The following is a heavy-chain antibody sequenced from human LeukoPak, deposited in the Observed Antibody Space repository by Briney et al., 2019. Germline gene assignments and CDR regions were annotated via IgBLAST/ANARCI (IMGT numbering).Heavy chain of an antibody. CDR2: TRFDGTRE. D-gene: IGHD3-16*01. CDR3: ARGSRFFDY. Sequence: GGSLRLSCAASGFTFSNYGIHWVRQAPGKGLEWISFTRFDGTREYYADSVKGRFTISRDNAQNSLYLQMHSLRADDTAVYYCARGSRFFDYWGQGTLVTVSS. J-gene: IGHJ4*02. CDR1: GFTFSNYG. V-gene: IGHV3-30*02.